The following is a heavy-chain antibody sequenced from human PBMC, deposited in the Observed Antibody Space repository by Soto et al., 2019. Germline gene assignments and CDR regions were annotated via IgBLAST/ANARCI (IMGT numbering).Heavy chain of an antibody. CDR2: ISYDGRKI. J-gene: IGHJ6*02. V-gene: IGHV3-30*04. Sequence: GGSLRLSCAASGFIFSSHAMHWVRQAPGKGLEWVAVISYDGRKIYNADSVKGRYTISRDNSKNTLYLQMNSLRAEDTAVYYCARVGGGGRRSMIEGVTGYYYYGMDVWGQGTTVTVSS. CDR3: ARVGGGGRRSMIEGVTGYYYYGMDV. CDR1: GFIFSSHA. D-gene: IGHD3-22*01.